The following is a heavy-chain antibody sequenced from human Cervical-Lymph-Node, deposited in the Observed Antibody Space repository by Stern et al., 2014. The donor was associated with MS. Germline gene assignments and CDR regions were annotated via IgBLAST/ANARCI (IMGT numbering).Heavy chain of an antibody. V-gene: IGHV3-21*01. CDR3: ARDYYFDY. CDR2: SSSTGRNI. CDR1: GFTFSSYS. J-gene: IGHJ4*02. Sequence: EVQLVESGGGLVKPGGSLRLSWEASGFTFSSYSMNWVRLAPGKGLEWVSSSSSTGRNIYYAGSLKGRFTISRDSAKKSLYLQMNSLRAEDTAVYYCARDYYFDYWGQGALVTVSS.